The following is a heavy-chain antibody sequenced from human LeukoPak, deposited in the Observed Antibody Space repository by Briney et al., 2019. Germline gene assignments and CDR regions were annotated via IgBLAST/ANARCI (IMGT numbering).Heavy chain of an antibody. D-gene: IGHD2-2*01. V-gene: IGHV3-64D*09. CDR1: GFTFFNYA. CDR2: ISSNAIST. CDR3: AKCSATCYANAFDI. Sequence: PGGSLRLSCSASGFTFFNYAMHWVRQAPGKGLQYVSAISSNAISTYYADSVEGRFTISRDNSKNTLYLQMSSLRTEDTAVYYCAKCSATCYANAFDIWGQGTMVTVSS. J-gene: IGHJ3*02.